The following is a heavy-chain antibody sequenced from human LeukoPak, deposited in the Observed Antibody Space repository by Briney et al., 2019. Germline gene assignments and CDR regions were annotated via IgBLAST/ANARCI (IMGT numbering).Heavy chain of an antibody. CDR3: AKSYYYDSSGSFDI. J-gene: IGHJ3*02. V-gene: IGHV3-9*01. D-gene: IGHD3-22*01. Sequence: SLRLSCAASGFTFSSYGMHWVRQAPGKGLEWVSGISWNSGSIGYADSVKGRFTISRDNAKNSLYLQMNSLRAEDTALYYCAKSYYYDSSGSFDIWGQGTMVTVSS. CDR1: GFTFSSYG. CDR2: ISWNSGSI.